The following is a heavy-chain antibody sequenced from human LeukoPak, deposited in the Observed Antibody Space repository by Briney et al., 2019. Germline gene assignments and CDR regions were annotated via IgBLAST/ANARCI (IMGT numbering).Heavy chain of an antibody. Sequence: GGSLRLSCAASGFTVSSNYMSWVRQAPGKGLEWVSVLYSGGTTYYADSVKGRFTISRDNSKNTLYLQMNSLRAEDTAVYYCARDGYNYGDYYFDYWGQGTLVTVSS. CDR2: LYSGGTT. J-gene: IGHJ4*02. D-gene: IGHD5-18*01. CDR1: GFTVSSNY. V-gene: IGHV3-66*01. CDR3: ARDGYNYGDYYFDY.